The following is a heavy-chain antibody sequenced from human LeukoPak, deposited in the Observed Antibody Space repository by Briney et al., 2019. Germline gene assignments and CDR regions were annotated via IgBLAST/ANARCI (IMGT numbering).Heavy chain of an antibody. V-gene: IGHV3-9*01. CDR1: GFTFDDSV. CDR3: AKGGQPTRYYYGMDV. CDR2: INWNSGNI. J-gene: IGHJ6*02. D-gene: IGHD2-15*01. Sequence: GGALRLSCAGGGFTFDDSVMHWVGQAPGNGLEWVSTINWNSGNIGYADSVKGRFTISRDNTQHSPFPPMNSLRTEDTALYYCAKGGQPTRYYYGMDVWGQGTTVTVSS.